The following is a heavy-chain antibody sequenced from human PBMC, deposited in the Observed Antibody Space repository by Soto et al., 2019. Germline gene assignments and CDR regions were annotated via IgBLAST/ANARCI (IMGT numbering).Heavy chain of an antibody. V-gene: IGHV1-18*01. CDR2: ISAYNGNT. CDR1: GYTFTSYA. J-gene: IGHJ4*02. Sequence: ASVKVSCKASGYTFTSYAMHWVRQAPGQRLEWMGWISAYNGNTNYAQKLQGRVTMTTDTSTSTAYMELRSLRSDDTAVYYCARDRGERAKDYWGQGTLVTVSS. CDR3: ARDRGERAKDY. D-gene: IGHD1-1*01.